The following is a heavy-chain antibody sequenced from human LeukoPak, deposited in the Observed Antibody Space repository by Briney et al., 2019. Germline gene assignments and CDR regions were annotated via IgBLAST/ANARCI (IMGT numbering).Heavy chain of an antibody. CDR2: LGNP. Sequence: SETLSLTCAVSGASTAGYYWSWIRQPPGKGLEWIGYLGNPNYNPSLKSRVIISGDMSKNPFSLKLNSVTTADTAVYYCATYRGGGGGVGYWGQGTLVTVSS. CDR1: GASTAGYY. J-gene: IGHJ4*02. D-gene: IGHD6-19*01. V-gene: IGHV4-59*01. CDR3: ATYRGGGGGVGY.